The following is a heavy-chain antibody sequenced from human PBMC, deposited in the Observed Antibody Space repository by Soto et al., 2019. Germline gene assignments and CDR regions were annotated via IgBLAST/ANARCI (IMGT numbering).Heavy chain of an antibody. V-gene: IGHV1-2*04. D-gene: IGHD3-22*01. Sequence: ASVKVSCKAFGYTFTGYYMHWVRQAPGQGLEWMGWINPNSGGTNYAQKFQGWVTMTRDTSISTAYMELSRLGSDDTAVYYCARDLRSDSSGYRYYGMDVWGQGTTVTVSS. CDR1: GYTFTGYY. CDR2: INPNSGGT. J-gene: IGHJ6*02. CDR3: ARDLRSDSSGYRYYGMDV.